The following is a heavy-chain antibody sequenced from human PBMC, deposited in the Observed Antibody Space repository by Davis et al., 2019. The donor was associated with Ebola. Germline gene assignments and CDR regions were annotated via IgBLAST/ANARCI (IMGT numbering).Heavy chain of an antibody. Sequence: ASVKVSCKASGYTFTGYYMHWVRQAPGQGLEWMGWINPNSGGTNYAQKFQGRVTMTRDTSISTAYMELSRLRSDDTAVYYCARDKDVYPYYYGSGCFDYWGQGTLVTVSS. CDR2: INPNSGGT. V-gene: IGHV1-2*02. CDR1: GYTFTGYY. J-gene: IGHJ4*02. D-gene: IGHD3-10*01. CDR3: ARDKDVYPYYYGSGCFDY.